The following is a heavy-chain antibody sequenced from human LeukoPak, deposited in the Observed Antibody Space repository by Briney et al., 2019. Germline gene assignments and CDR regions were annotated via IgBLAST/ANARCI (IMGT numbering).Heavy chain of an antibody. CDR3: AKTLSSALPLAYYYYYMDV. D-gene: IGHD6-6*01. J-gene: IGHJ6*03. Sequence: SGGSLRLSCAASGFTFSSYGMHWVRQAPGKGLEWVAVISYDGSNKYYADSVKGRFTISRDNSKNTLYLQMNSLRAEDTAVYYCAKTLSSALPLAYYYYYMDVWGKGTTVTVSS. V-gene: IGHV3-30*18. CDR1: GFTFSSYG. CDR2: ISYDGSNK.